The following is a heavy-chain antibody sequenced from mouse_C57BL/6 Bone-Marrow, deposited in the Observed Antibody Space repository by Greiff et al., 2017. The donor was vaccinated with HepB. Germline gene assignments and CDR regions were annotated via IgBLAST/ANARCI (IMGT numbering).Heavy chain of an antibody. CDR3: ARTYNSNYVDY. CDR2: IYPGDGDT. D-gene: IGHD2-5*01. Sequence: QVQLQQSGPELVKPGASVKISCKASGYAFSSSWMNWVKQRPGKGLEWIGRIYPGDGDTNYNGKFKGKATLTADKSSSTAYMQLSSLTSEDSAVYFCARTYNSNYVDYWGQGTTLTVSS. CDR1: GYAFSSSW. J-gene: IGHJ2*01. V-gene: IGHV1-82*01.